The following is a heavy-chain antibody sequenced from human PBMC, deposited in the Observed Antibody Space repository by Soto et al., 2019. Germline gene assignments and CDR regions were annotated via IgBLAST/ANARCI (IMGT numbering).Heavy chain of an antibody. Sequence: QVQLVESGGGVVQPGRSLRLSCAASGFTFSSYAMHWVRQAPGKGLEWVAVISYDGSNKYYADSVKGRFTISRDNSKNTLYLQMNSLRAEDTAVYYCAREGLYYDILTGYRDAFDIWGQGTMVTVSS. CDR3: AREGLYYDILTGYRDAFDI. D-gene: IGHD3-9*01. CDR1: GFTFSSYA. CDR2: ISYDGSNK. V-gene: IGHV3-30-3*01. J-gene: IGHJ3*02.